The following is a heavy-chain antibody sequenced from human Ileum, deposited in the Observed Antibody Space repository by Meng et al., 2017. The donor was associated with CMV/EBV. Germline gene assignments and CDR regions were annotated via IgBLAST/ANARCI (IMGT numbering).Heavy chain of an antibody. CDR1: GYTFTTHA. D-gene: IGHD4/OR15-4a*01. CDR3: ARELYGGYWDY. CDR2: INTGNGDT. J-gene: IGHJ4*02. V-gene: IGHV1-3*04. Sequence: SCKASGYTFTTHAIHWVRQAPGQSLEWVGLINTGNGDTDYSQRFRGRVVLTRETSASTAYMEMSSLTSEDTAVYYCARELYGGYWDYWGQGTLVTVSS.